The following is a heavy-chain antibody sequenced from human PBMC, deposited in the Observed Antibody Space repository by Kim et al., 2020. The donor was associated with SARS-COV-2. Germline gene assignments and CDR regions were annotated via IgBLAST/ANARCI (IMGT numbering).Heavy chain of an antibody. CDR2: INPNSGGT. D-gene: IGHD3-16*01. CDR3: ARGLRDAWRVFDI. V-gene: IGHV1-2*02. Sequence: ASVKVSCKASGYTFTGYYMHWVRQAPGQGLEWMGWINPNSGGTNYAQKFQGRVTMTRDTAINTAYMELSRLRSDDTAVYYCARGLRDAWRVFDIWGQGTMVTVSS. CDR1: GYTFTGYY. J-gene: IGHJ3*02.